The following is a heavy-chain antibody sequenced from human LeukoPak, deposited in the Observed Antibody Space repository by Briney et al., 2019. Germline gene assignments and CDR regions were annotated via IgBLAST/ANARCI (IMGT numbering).Heavy chain of an antibody. CDR3: ARGTWIQLWRDAFDI. J-gene: IGHJ3*02. CDR1: GFTFSSYG. D-gene: IGHD5-18*01. Sequence: PGRSLRLSCAASGFTFSSYGMHWVRQAPGKGLXXXAVISYDGSNKYYADSVKGRFTISRDNSKNTLYLQMNSLRAEDTAVYYCARGTWIQLWRDAFDIWGQGTMVTVSS. V-gene: IGHV3-30*03. CDR2: ISYDGSNK.